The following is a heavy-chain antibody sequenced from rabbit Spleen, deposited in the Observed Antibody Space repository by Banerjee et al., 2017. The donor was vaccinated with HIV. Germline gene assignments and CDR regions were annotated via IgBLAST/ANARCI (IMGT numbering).Heavy chain of an antibody. D-gene: IGHD8-1*01. CDR3: ARDSGSSFSSYGMDL. CDR1: GVSFSFNDY. Sequence: QSLEESGGDLVKPGASLTLTCTASGVSFSFNDYMCWVRQAPGKGLEWIVCMDAGSSGFTYFASWAKGRFTISKTSSTTVTLQMTSLTAADTATYFCARDSGSSFSSYGMDLWGPGTLVTV. V-gene: IGHV1S40*01. J-gene: IGHJ6*01. CDR2: MDAGSSGFT.